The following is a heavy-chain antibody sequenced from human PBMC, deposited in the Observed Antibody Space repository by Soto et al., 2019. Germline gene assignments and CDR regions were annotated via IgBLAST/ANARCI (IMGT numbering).Heavy chain of an antibody. D-gene: IGHD3-3*01. J-gene: IGHJ4*02. Sequence: GGSLRLSCAASGFTFSSYWMHWVRQAPGKGLVWVSRINSDGSSTSYADSVKGRFTISRDNAKNTLYLQMNSLRAEDTAVYYCARGEYAITIFGVVITPRYFDYWGQGTLVTVSS. V-gene: IGHV3-74*01. CDR2: INSDGSST. CDR1: GFTFSSYW. CDR3: ARGEYAITIFGVVITPRYFDY.